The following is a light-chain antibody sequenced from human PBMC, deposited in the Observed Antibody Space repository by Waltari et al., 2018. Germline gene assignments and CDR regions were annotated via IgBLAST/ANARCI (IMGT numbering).Light chain of an antibody. Sequence: DIQLTQSPSFLSASVGDRVTITCRASQGISSYLAWYQQKPGEAPKLLIYAASTLQSGVPSRFSGSGSGTVFTLTISSLKPEDFATYYCQQLNSYPITFGQGTRLEIK. V-gene: IGKV1-9*01. CDR2: AAS. J-gene: IGKJ5*01. CDR3: QQLNSYPIT. CDR1: QGISSY.